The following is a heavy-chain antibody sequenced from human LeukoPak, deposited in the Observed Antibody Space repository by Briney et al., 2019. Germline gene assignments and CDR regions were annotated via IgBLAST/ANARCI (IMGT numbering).Heavy chain of an antibody. D-gene: IGHD3-10*01. J-gene: IGHJ4*02. CDR2: IYYSGST. CDR3: ARARYGSGSYAFDY. Sequence: AETLSLTCTVSGGSISTYLWNWIRQPPGKGLEWIGYIYYSGSTNYNPSLKSRVTISVDTSKNQFSLKLTSVTAADTAVYYCARARYGSGSYAFDYWGQGTLLTVSS. CDR1: GGSISTYL. V-gene: IGHV4-59*13.